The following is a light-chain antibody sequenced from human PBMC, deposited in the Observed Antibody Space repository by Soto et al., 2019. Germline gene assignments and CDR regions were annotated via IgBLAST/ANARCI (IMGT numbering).Light chain of an antibody. Sequence: QSALTQPPSASGSPGQSVTISCTGTSRDVGGHDYVSWYQQHPGKAPKRMIYEVSKRPSGVPDRFSGSKSGNTASLTVSGLQAEDEADYYCSSYVTGNSLIFGGGTKLTVL. CDR2: EVS. CDR3: SSYVTGNSLI. J-gene: IGLJ2*01. V-gene: IGLV2-8*01. CDR1: SRDVGGHDY.